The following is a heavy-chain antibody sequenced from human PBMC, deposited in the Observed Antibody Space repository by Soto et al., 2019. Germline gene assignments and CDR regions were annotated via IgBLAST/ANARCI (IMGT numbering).Heavy chain of an antibody. D-gene: IGHD1-26*01. V-gene: IGHV3-23*01. J-gene: IGHJ6*02. CDR2: ISGSGGST. Sequence: PGGSLRLSCAASGFTFSSYAMSWLRQAPGKGLEWVSAISGSGGSTYYADSVKGRFTISRDNSKNTLYLQMNSLRAEDTAVYYCARSGSHARNYYYGMDVWGQGTTVTVSS. CDR1: GFTFSSYA. CDR3: ARSGSHARNYYYGMDV.